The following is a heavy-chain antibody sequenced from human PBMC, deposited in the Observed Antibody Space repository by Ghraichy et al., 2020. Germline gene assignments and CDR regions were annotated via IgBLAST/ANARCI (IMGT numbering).Heavy chain of an antibody. Sequence: GGSLRLSCAASGFTFSNAWMSWVRQAPGKGLEWVGRIKSKTDGGTTDYAAPVKGRFTISRDDSKNTLYLQMNSLKTEDTAVYYCTMVQYSSSPQPGGYYYYGMDVWGQGTTVTVSS. CDR1: GFTFSNAW. CDR3: TMVQYSSSPQPGGYYYYGMDV. D-gene: IGHD6-6*01. CDR2: IKSKTDGGTT. V-gene: IGHV3-15*01. J-gene: IGHJ6*02.